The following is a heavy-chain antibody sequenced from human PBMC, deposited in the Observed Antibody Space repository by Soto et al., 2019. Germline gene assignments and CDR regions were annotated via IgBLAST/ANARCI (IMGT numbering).Heavy chain of an antibody. J-gene: IGHJ5*02. CDR1: GFTFSSYA. D-gene: IGHD3-9*01. CDR2: ISGSGGST. CDR3: AKLSRSYFDFPWFDP. Sequence: WGSLRLSCAASGFTFSSYAMSWVRQAPGKGLEWVSAISGSGGSTYYTDSVKGRFTISRDNSKNTLYLQMNSLRAEDTAVYYCAKLSRSYFDFPWFDPWGQGTLVTVSS. V-gene: IGHV3-23*01.